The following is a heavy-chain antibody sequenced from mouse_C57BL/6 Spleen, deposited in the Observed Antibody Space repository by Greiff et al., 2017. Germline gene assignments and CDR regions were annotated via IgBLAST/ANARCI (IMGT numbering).Heavy chain of an antibody. J-gene: IGHJ3*01. Sequence: QVQLQQSGAELVRPGASVKLSCKASGYTFTDYYIHWVKQRPGQGLEWIARIYPASGNTYYNEKFKGKATLTAEKSSSTAYMQLSSLTSEDSAVYFCAREGYDRGFAYWGQGTLVTVSA. CDR1: GYTFTDYY. D-gene: IGHD2-2*01. CDR2: IYPASGNT. CDR3: AREGYDRGFAY. V-gene: IGHV1-76*01.